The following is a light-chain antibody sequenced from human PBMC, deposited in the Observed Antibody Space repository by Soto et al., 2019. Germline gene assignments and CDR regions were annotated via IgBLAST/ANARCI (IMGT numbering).Light chain of an antibody. V-gene: IGKV3-11*01. CDR1: ANVKNGA. J-gene: IGKJ5*01. CDR2: GVS. Sequence: ETLLTQSPGTLSLSVGEGATPSCCASANVKNGALAWYQQKSGQPPRLLIYGVSNRATGVPDRFSGSGAGTDFTLTISSLEPEDFAVYYCQHRSNWPPTITFGQGTRLEIK. CDR3: QHRSNWPPTIT.